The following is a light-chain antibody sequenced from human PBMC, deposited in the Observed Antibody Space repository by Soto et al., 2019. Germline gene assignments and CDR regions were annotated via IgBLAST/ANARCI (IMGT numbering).Light chain of an antibody. CDR1: SSNIGTNT. CDR2: SND. CDR3: EAWDDSLYGAL. Sequence: QSVLTQPPAASGTPGQRVTISCSGSSSNIGTNTVNWYQQLPGTAPKLLIYSNDLRPSGVPDRFSGSKSGTSASLAISGLQSEDEADYYCEAWDDSLYGALFGGGTKLTVL. J-gene: IGLJ2*01. V-gene: IGLV1-44*01.